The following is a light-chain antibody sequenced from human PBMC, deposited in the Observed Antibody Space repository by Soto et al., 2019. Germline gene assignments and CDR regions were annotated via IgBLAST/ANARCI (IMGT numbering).Light chain of an antibody. CDR2: KAS. CDR1: QTISSW. J-gene: IGKJ1*01. CDR3: QQYNSFIWT. V-gene: IGKV1-5*03. Sequence: DIQMTQSPSTLSASVGDRVTIICRASQTISSWLAWYQQKGGQAPKLLISKASILDSGVPSRFSGSGSGTEFNLTTSSLQPEDFATYYCQQYNSFIWTFGQGTKVDI.